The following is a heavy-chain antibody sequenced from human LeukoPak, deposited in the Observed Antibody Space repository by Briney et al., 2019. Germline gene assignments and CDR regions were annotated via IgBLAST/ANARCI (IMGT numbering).Heavy chain of an antibody. Sequence: ASVKVSCKASGYTFTSYGISWLRQAPGQGLEWMGWISAYNCNTNYAQKLQGRVTMTTDTSTSTAYMELRSLRSDDTAVYYCARGWRQWDYFDYWGQGTLVTVSS. J-gene: IGHJ4*02. V-gene: IGHV1-18*01. CDR2: ISAYNCNT. CDR1: GYTFTSYG. D-gene: IGHD6-19*01. CDR3: ARGWRQWDYFDY.